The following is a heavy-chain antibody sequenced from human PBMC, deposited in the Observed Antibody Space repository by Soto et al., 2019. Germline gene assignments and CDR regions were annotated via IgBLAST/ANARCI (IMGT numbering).Heavy chain of an antibody. CDR3: AKMAPSISSGAYGGY. J-gene: IGHJ4*02. CDR1: GGTFSSYT. D-gene: IGHD6-19*01. Sequence: GASVKVSCKASGGTFSSYTISWVRQAPGQGLEWMGRIIPILGIANYAQKFQGRVTITADKSTSTAYMELSSLRSEDTAVYYCAKMAPSISSGAYGGYWGQGTLVTVSS. CDR2: IIPILGIA. V-gene: IGHV1-69*02.